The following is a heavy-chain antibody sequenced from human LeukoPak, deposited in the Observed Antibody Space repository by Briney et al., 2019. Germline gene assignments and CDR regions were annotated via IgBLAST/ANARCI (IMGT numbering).Heavy chain of an antibody. Sequence: GGSLRLSCAASGFTFTSSWMHWVRQAPGKGLVWVSRITRDGSSTTYADSVKGRFTTSRDNAKNMLYLQMDSLRADDTAVYYCARDPGYESWSPFWGGMDVWGNGTTVIVSS. D-gene: IGHD3-16*01. CDR1: GFTFTSSW. J-gene: IGHJ6*04. V-gene: IGHV3-74*01. CDR2: ITRDGSST. CDR3: ARDPGYESWSPFWGGMDV.